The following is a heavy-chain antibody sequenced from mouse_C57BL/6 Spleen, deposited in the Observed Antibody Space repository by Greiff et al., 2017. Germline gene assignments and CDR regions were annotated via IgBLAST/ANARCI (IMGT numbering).Heavy chain of an antibody. V-gene: IGHV1-80*01. CDR2: IYPGDGDT. J-gene: IGHJ2*01. D-gene: IGHD2-14*01. CDR3: ARRGTEGGYFDC. CDR1: GYAFSSYW. Sequence: VQLQESGAELVKPGASVKISCKASGYAFSSYWMNWVKQRPGKGLEWIGQIYPGDGDTNYNGKFKGKATLTADKSSSTAYMQLSGLTSEDSAVYFCARRGTEGGYFDCWGQGATRTVSS.